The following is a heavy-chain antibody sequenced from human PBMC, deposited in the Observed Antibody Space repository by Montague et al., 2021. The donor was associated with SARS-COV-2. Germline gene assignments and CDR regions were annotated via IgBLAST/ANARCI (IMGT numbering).Heavy chain of an antibody. CDR1: GFSLSTSGMC. J-gene: IGHJ3*02. Sequence: PALVKPTQTLTLTCTFSGFSLSTSGMCVSWIRQPPGKALEWLALIDWDDDKYYSTSLKTRLTISKDTSKNQVVLTTTNMDPVDTATYYCARIWGATRGDAFDIWGQGTMVTVSS. CDR2: IDWDDDK. V-gene: IGHV2-70*01. CDR3: ARIWGATRGDAFDI. D-gene: IGHD1-26*01.